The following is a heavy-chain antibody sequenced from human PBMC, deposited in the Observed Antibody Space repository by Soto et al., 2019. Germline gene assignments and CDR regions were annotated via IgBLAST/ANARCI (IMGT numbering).Heavy chain of an antibody. CDR2: ISSSSSTI. J-gene: IGHJ5*02. CDR1: GFTFSSYS. CDR3: ARDFYLGSSSSAGLLWFDP. Sequence: GGSLRLSCAASGFTFSSYSMNWVRQAPGKGLEWVSYISSSSSTIYYADSVKGRFTISRDNAKNSLYLQMNSLRDEDTAVYYCARDFYLGSSSSAGLLWFDPWGQGTLVTVSS. V-gene: IGHV3-48*02. D-gene: IGHD6-6*01.